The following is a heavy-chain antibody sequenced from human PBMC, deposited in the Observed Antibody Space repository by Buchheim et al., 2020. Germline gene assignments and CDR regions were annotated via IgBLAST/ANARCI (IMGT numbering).Heavy chain of an antibody. V-gene: IGHV4-4*02. D-gene: IGHD6-13*01. CDR2: IYHSGST. Sequence: QVQLQESGPGLVKPSGTLSLTCVVSGGSISSSNWWSWVRQPPGKRLEWIGEIYHSGSTNYNPSLKSRVTISVDKSKNQFSLKLTSVTAADTAVYYCARVVRVRTSSAAAGTHFADYWGQGT. CDR3: ARVVRVRTSSAAAGTHFADY. J-gene: IGHJ4*02. CDR1: GGSISSSNW.